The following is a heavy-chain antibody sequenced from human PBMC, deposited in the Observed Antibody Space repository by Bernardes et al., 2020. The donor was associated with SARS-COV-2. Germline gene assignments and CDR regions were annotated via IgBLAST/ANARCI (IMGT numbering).Heavy chain of an antibody. CDR3: ARHRGITIFGMLTFHAAFDV. CDR2: FYYSGST. J-gene: IGHJ3*01. D-gene: IGHD3-3*01. V-gene: IGHV4-39*01. Sequence: SETLSLTCTVSGGSISSDSYYWGWIRQPPGKGLEWIGSFYYSGSTYYNPSLKSRVTISVDTSKSQFSLKLNSVTAADTAVYYCARHRGITIFGMLTFHAAFDVWGQGTMVTASS. CDR1: GGSISSDSYY.